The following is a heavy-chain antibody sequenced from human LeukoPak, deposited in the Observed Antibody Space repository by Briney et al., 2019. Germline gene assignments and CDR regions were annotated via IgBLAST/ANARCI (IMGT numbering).Heavy chain of an antibody. CDR3: AREGYSYNYYSMDV. J-gene: IGHJ6*02. CDR1: RYSVSSESAA. V-gene: IGHV6-1*01. D-gene: IGHD2-15*01. Sequence: SQTLSLTCVISRYSVSSESAAWNWIRQSPSRGLEWLGSTYYRSKWYNDYAVSVKGRILINPDTSKNQISLQLNSVSPDDTAVYYCAREGYSYNYYSMDVWGQGTTVTVSS. CDR2: TYYRSKWYN.